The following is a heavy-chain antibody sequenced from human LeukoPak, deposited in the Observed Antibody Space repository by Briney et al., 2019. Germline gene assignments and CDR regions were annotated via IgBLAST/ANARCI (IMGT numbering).Heavy chain of an antibody. D-gene: IGHD1-1*01. CDR2: IRFDGGRK. CDR1: GFTVSSNY. Sequence: GGSLRLSCASSGFTVSSNYMNWVRQAPGRGLEWVAYIRFDGGRKDYADSVKGRFTISRDNSKNTLYLLMNSLRPEDTAAYYCAKKGDNWDYFDYWGQGTLVTVSS. CDR3: AKKGDNWDYFDY. V-gene: IGHV3-30*02. J-gene: IGHJ4*02.